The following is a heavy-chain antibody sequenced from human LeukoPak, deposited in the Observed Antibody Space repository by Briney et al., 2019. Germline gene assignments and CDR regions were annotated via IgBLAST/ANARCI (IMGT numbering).Heavy chain of an antibody. CDR1: GGTFISYD. J-gene: IGHJ5*02. D-gene: IGHD1-26*01. CDR2: IIPIFGRA. Sequence: ASVKVSCKASGGTFISYDMSWVRQAPGQGREWMGRIIPIFGRANYAQKFQGRVTITTDESRSTAYMEVSRLRYEDTAVYYCARVDSGSYLNWFDPWGQGTLVTVSS. V-gene: IGHV1-69*05. CDR3: ARVDSGSYLNWFDP.